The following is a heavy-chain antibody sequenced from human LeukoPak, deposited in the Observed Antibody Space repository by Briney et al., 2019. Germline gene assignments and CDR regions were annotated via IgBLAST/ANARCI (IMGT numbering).Heavy chain of an antibody. CDR2: IYYSGST. V-gene: IGHV4-39*07. CDR1: GGSISSSSYY. CDR3: TSGSYSFYYMDV. Sequence: SETLSLTCTVSGGSISSSSYYWGWIRQPPGKGLEWIGSIYYSGSTYYNPSLKSRVTISVETSKNQFSLKLSSVTAADTAVYYCTSGSYSFYYMDVWGKGTTVTVSS. D-gene: IGHD1-26*01. J-gene: IGHJ6*03.